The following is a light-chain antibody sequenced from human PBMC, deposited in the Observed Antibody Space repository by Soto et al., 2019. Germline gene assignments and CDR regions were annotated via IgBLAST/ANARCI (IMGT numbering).Light chain of an antibody. CDR2: RNN. J-gene: IGLJ2*01. V-gene: IGLV1-47*01. CDR3: AAWDDNLSVVA. Sequence: QSVLTRPPSASGTPGQRVTISCSGSNSNIESNYVYWYQQLPGTAPKLLIYRNNQRPSGVPDRFSGSKSGTSASLAISGLRSEDEADYYCAAWDDNLSVVAFGGGTKVTVL. CDR1: NSNIESNY.